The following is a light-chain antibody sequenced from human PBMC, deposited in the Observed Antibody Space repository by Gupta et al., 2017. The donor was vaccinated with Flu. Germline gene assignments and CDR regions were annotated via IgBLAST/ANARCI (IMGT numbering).Light chain of an antibody. CDR3: SSYTSSSTWV. CDR1: SSDVGGYNY. V-gene: IGLV2-14*01. J-gene: IGLJ3*02. Sequence: QSALTQPASVSGSPGQSITISCTGTSSDVGGYNYVSWYQQHPGKAPKRMCYEVSNRPSGVSNRFSGSKSGNTASLTISGLQAEDEADYYCSSYTSSSTWVFGGGTKLTVL. CDR2: EVS.